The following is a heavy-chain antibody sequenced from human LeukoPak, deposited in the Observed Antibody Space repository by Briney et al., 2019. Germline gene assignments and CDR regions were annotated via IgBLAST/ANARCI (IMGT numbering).Heavy chain of an antibody. CDR2: ISSSSSYI. Sequence: GGSLRLSCAASGFTFSSYSMNCVRQAPGKGLEWVSSISSSSSYIYYADSVKGRFTISRDNAKNSLYLQMNSLRAEDTAVYYCARRPNPYYYDSSGYYEFWDYWGQGTLVTVSS. D-gene: IGHD3-22*01. V-gene: IGHV3-21*01. J-gene: IGHJ4*02. CDR1: GFTFSSYS. CDR3: ARRPNPYYYDSSGYYEFWDY.